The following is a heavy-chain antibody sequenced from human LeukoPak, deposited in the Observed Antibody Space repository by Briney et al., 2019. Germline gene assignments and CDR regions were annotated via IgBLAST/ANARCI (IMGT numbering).Heavy chain of an antibody. CDR3: ARGPWGVTLGRYYYGMDV. CDR2: IKSKTDGGTT. CDR1: GFTFSNAW. D-gene: IGHD3-16*01. Sequence: GGSLRLSCAASGFTFSNAWMNWVRQAPGKGLEWVGRIKSKTDGGTTDNAAPVKGRFIISRDDSKNTMYLQMNSLKTEDTAVYYCARGPWGVTLGRYYYGMDVWGQGTTVTVSS. V-gene: IGHV3-15*01. J-gene: IGHJ6*02.